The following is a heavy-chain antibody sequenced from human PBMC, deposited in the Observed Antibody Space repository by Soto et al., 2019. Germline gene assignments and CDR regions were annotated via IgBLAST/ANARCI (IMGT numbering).Heavy chain of an antibody. CDR3: ANTRKAYSSGWLDY. J-gene: IGHJ4*02. CDR2: INHSGST. CDR1: GGSFSGYY. D-gene: IGHD6-19*01. V-gene: IGHV4-34*01. Sequence: QVQLQQWGAGLLKASETLSLTCAVYGGSFSGYYWSWIRQPPGKGLEWIGEINHSGSTNYNPSLKSRVTISVDTSKNQFSLKLSSVTAADTAVYYCANTRKAYSSGWLDYWGQGTLVTVSS.